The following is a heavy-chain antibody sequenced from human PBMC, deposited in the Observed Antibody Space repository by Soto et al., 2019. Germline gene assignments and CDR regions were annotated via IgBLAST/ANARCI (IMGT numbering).Heavy chain of an antibody. J-gene: IGHJ3*01. CDR3: ARDWGACTPGECYVHGFDL. Sequence: QEQLVESGGGMVQPGGSLRLSCAGSGFTLDTYGMHWVRQAAGQGLEWVAVSWHDGRHLDYADSVRGRFTVFRDDSKDTVSLEMNGLRGDETAVYYCARDWGACTPGECYVHGFDLWGQGTLFTVSS. CDR1: GFTLDTYG. D-gene: IGHD1-26*01. CDR2: SWHDGRHL. V-gene: IGHV3-33*01.